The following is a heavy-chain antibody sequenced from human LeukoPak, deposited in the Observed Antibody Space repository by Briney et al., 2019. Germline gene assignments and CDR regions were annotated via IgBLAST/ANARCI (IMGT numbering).Heavy chain of an antibody. D-gene: IGHD3-10*01. Sequence: PGGSLRLSCAASGLTFDDYAMHWVGQAPGRGWEWVSGISWNSGSIGYADSVKGRLTISRDNAKNSLYLQMNSLRAEDTALYYCAKDLFTMVRGVLKSWGQGTLVTVSS. CDR2: ISWNSGSI. CDR1: GLTFDDYA. CDR3: AKDLFTMVRGVLKS. J-gene: IGHJ4*02. V-gene: IGHV3-9*01.